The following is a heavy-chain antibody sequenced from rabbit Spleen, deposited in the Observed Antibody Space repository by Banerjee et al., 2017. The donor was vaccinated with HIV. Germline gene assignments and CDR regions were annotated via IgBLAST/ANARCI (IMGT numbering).Heavy chain of an antibody. CDR2: IDTNDGDT. CDR1: GFSFSSNW. V-gene: IGHV1S45*01. J-gene: IGHJ2*01. Sequence: LEESGGGLVKPGVTLTLTFTVSGFSFSSNWICWVRQSPGKGLEWIACIDTNDGDTDYANWPKGRFTISKTSSTTVTLQMTSLTAADTAAYYCARNYVNDFDPWGPGTLVTVS. CDR3: ARNYVNDFDP. D-gene: IGHD1-1*01.